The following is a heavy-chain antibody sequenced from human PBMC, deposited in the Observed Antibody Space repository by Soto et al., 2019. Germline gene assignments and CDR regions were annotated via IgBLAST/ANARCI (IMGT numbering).Heavy chain of an antibody. V-gene: IGHV3-23*01. CDR1: GFTFSSYG. CDR2: SSATGAGT. Sequence: LRLSCAASGFTFSSYGMTWVRQAPGKGLEWVSFSSATGAGTYYADSVKGRFTISRDNSKNTLYLQMTSLRADDTAVYYCARDGVAPGLYFDYWGQGTLVTVSS. J-gene: IGHJ4*02. D-gene: IGHD2-15*01. CDR3: ARDGVAPGLYFDY.